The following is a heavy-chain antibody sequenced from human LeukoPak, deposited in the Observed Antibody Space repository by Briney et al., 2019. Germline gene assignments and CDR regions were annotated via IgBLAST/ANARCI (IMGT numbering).Heavy chain of an antibody. CDR1: GYSLSDHY. CDR2: KHPDSGGT. Sequence: GSVKVSCKASGYSLSDHYIHWVRQAPGQGLEWMGWKHPDSGGTAYAQNFHGRLTVTRDRSLGTAYMELARLTSDDTAMYYCARVSGPTRYYGLDVWGQGTTVIVTS. D-gene: IGHD3-16*02. J-gene: IGHJ6*02. CDR3: ARVSGPTRYYGLDV. V-gene: IGHV1-2*02.